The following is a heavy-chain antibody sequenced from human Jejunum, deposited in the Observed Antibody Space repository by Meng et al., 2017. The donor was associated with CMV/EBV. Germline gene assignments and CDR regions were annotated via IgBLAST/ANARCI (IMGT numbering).Heavy chain of an antibody. CDR1: GFSVSSYW. J-gene: IGHJ6*02. Sequence: CAASGFSVSSYWMHWVRQAPGKGLVWVSRINSDGSSTTYADPVKGRFTFSRDNAKNTLYLQMNSLRAEDTAVYYCARANNHAMDVWGQGTMVTVSS. V-gene: IGHV3-74*01. CDR3: ARANNHAMDV. D-gene: IGHD1/OR15-1a*01. CDR2: INSDGSST.